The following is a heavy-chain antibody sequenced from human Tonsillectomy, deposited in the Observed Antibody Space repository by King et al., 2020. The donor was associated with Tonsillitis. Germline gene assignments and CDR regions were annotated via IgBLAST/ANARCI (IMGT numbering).Heavy chain of an antibody. CDR3: ARLFGGTTGDNWFDP. CDR1: GDSINTYE. V-gene: IGHV4-59*08. J-gene: IGHJ5*02. CDR2: IYDSGST. D-gene: IGHD1-1*01. Sequence: VQLQESGPRLVKPSETLSLTCTVSGDSINTYEWSWIRQPPGKGLEWIGYIYDSGSTNYNPSLKSRVTISVDTSKNQFSLNLSSVTAADTAVYYCARLFGGTTGDNWFDPWGQGTLVTVSS.